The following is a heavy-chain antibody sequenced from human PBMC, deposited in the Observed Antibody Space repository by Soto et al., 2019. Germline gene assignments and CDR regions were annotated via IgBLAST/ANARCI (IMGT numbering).Heavy chain of an antibody. D-gene: IGHD5-12*01. CDR1: GFTFSSYG. CDR3: ARDRGGRWLQLTYYGMDV. J-gene: IGHJ6*02. Sequence: QVQLVESGGGVVQPGRSLRLSCAASGFTFSSYGMHWVRQAPGKGLEWVAVIWYDGSNKYYADSVKGRFTISRDNSKNTLYLQMNSLRAEDTAVYYCARDRGGRWLQLTYYGMDVWGQGTTVTVSS. V-gene: IGHV3-33*01. CDR2: IWYDGSNK.